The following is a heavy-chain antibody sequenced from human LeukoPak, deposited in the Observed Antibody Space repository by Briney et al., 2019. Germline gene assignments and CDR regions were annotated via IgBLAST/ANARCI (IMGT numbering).Heavy chain of an antibody. D-gene: IGHD1-14*01. CDR2: INPGGSSI. CDR1: GCTFSSCW. V-gene: IGHV3-74*01. J-gene: IGHJ4*02. Sequence: PGRSLRLSCAASGCTFSSCWMHWVRQVPGKGLVWVARINPGGSSITYADSVKGRFTISRDNAKNTLYLQMDSLRAEDTGVYYCARSNQADDYWGQGTLVTVSS. CDR3: ARSNQADDY.